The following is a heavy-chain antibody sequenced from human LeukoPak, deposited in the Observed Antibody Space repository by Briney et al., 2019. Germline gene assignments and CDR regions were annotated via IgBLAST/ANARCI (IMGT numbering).Heavy chain of an antibody. J-gene: IGHJ6*02. V-gene: IGHV1-69*10. CDR1: GGTFTSYA. Sequence: SVKVSCTASGGTFTSYAICWVRQAPAQGLEWMGGIIPILGIANYAQKFQGRVTITADESTNTAYMELSSLRSEDTAVYYCARGVGWVKSYYYGMDVWGQGTTVTVSS. D-gene: IGHD3-16*01. CDR3: ARGVGWVKSYYYGMDV. CDR2: IIPILGIA.